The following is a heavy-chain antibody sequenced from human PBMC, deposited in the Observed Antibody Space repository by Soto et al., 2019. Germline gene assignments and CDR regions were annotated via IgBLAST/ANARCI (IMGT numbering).Heavy chain of an antibody. CDR2: IYYSGST. Sequence: QVQLQESGPGLVKPSETLSLTCTVSGGSVSSGSYYWSWIRQPPGKGLEWIGYIYYSGSTNYNPSRKSRVTISVDTSKNQFSLKLSSVTAADTAVYYCARGGSLWVHWGQGTLVTVSS. J-gene: IGHJ4*02. V-gene: IGHV4-61*01. D-gene: IGHD2-15*01. CDR1: GGSVSSGSYY. CDR3: ARGGSLWVH.